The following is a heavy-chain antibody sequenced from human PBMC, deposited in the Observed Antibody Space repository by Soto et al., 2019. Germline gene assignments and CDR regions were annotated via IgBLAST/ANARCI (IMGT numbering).Heavy chain of an antibody. D-gene: IGHD2-15*01. Sequence: QVQLQESGPGLVKPSETLSLTCTVSGGSISSSSSYWGWIRQPPGKGLEWIGSIYYSGSTYYNPSLKSRVTISVDTSKNQFSLKVNSVTAADTAVYYCARDFGKGAYFDYWGQGTLVTVSS. CDR1: GGSISSSSSY. J-gene: IGHJ4*02. V-gene: IGHV4-39*02. CDR2: IYYSGST. CDR3: ARDFGKGAYFDY.